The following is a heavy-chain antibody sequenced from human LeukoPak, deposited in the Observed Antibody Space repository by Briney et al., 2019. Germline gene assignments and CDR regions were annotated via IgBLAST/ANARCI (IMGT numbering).Heavy chain of an antibody. CDR2: IYYSGST. D-gene: IGHD3-16*01. CDR1: GGSISSHY. CDR3: ARDRVGGGLALFDY. J-gene: IGHJ4*02. V-gene: IGHV4-59*11. Sequence: SETLSLTCTVSGGSISSHYWSWIRQPPGKGLEWIGYIYYSGSTNYNPSLKSRVTISVDTSKNQFSLKLSSVTAADTAVYYCARDRVGGGLALFDYWGQGTLVTVSS.